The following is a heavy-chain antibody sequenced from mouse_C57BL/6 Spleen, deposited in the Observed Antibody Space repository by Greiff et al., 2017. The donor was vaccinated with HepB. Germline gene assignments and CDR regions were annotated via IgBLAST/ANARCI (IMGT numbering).Heavy chain of an antibody. CDR3: ARGFQQDY. V-gene: IGHV1-54*01. Sequence: VQLKESGAELVRPGTSVKVSCKASGYAFTNYLIEWVKQRPGQGLEWIGVINPGSGGTNYNEKFKGKATLTADKSSSTAYMQLSSLTSEDSAVYFCARGFQQDYWGQGTTRTVSS. CDR1: GYAFTNYL. J-gene: IGHJ2*01. CDR2: INPGSGGT.